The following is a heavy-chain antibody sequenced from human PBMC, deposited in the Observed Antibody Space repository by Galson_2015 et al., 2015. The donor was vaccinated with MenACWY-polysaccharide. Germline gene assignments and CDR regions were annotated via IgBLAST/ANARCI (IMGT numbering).Heavy chain of an antibody. Sequence: SLRLSCAASGFTFSSHWMHWVRQAPGKGPVWLSRISGDGRSTDYAASVKGRFTISRDNARDTLYLQMNSLRADDMAVYYCARVGPYSHNCGGCNMDVWGQGTTVTVSS. V-gene: IGHV3-74*01. J-gene: IGHJ6*02. CDR3: ARVGPYSHNCGGCNMDV. CDR1: GFTFSSHW. D-gene: IGHD1-26*01. CDR2: ISGDGRST.